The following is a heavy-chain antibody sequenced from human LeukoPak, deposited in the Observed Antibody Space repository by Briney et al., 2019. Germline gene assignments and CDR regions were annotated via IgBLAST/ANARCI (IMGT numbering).Heavy chain of an antibody. CDR3: APGTTVVTPSFDY. D-gene: IGHD4-23*01. Sequence: PGGSLRLSCAASGFTFDDYGMSWVRQAPGKGLEWVSAISGSGGSTYYADSVKGRFTISRDNSKNTLYLQMNSLRAEDTAVYYCAPGTTVVTPSFDYWGQGTLVTVSS. CDR2: ISGSGGST. J-gene: IGHJ4*02. V-gene: IGHV3-23*01. CDR1: GFTFDDYG.